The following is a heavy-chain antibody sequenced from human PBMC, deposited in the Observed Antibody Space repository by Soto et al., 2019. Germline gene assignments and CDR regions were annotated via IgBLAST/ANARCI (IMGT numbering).Heavy chain of an antibody. CDR1: GASISSFF. D-gene: IGHD6-19*01. J-gene: IGHJ4*02. CDR2: ISYSGST. V-gene: IGHV4-59*01. CDR3: ARDLRGSGWYYFDY. Sequence: SETLSLTCIVSGASISSFFWSWIRQPPGKGLEWIGYISYSGSTNYNRSLKSRVTISVDTSKNLFSLKLSSMTAADTAVYYCARDLRGSGWYYFDYWGQGTLVTVSS.